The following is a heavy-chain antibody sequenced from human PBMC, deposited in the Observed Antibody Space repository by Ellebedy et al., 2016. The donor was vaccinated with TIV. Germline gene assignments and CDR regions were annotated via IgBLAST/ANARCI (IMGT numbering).Heavy chain of an antibody. CDR1: GFSLGDYA. J-gene: IGHJ5*02. Sequence: GESLKISXTPSGFSLGDYALNWVRQAPGKGLEWISSITRSSTFIYYADSVKGRFTISRDNAKSSLHLQMNSLTVDDTALYFCARDRSSGWLDLWGRGTLVTVSS. CDR2: ITRSSTFI. CDR3: ARDRSSGWLDL. V-gene: IGHV3-21*04. D-gene: IGHD3-22*01.